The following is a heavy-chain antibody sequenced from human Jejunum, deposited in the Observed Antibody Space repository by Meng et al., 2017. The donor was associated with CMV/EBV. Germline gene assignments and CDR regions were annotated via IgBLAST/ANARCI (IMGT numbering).Heavy chain of an antibody. V-gene: IGHV4-59*01. D-gene: IGHD3-10*01. CDR2: VSYSGST. J-gene: IGHJ4*02. CDR1: RGSISYNS. CDR3: ARWSGSGNYPFADY. Sequence: SRGSISYNSWSWIRQSARKGLEWIGSVSYSGSTNYNPSLKSRVIISMDTSENQFSLKVTSVTAGDTAVYYCARWSGSGNYPFADYWGQGTVVTVSS.